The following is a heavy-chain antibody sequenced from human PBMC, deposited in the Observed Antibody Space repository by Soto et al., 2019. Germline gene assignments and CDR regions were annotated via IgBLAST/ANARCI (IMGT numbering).Heavy chain of an antibody. CDR2: TYYRSKWYN. Sequence: PSQTLSLTCAISGDSVSSNSAAWNWIRQSPSRGLEWLGRTYYRSKWYNDYAVSVKSRITINPDTSKNQFSLQLNSVTPEDTAVYYCARDRERLVGYYYYGMDAWGQGTTVTVSS. CDR3: ARDRERLVGYYYYGMDA. J-gene: IGHJ6*02. CDR1: GDSVSSNSAA. D-gene: IGHD2-8*02. V-gene: IGHV6-1*01.